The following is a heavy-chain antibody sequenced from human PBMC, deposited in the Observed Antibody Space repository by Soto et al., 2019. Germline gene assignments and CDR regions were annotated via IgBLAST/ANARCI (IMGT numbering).Heavy chain of an antibody. Sequence: GASVKVSCKASGYTFTSYYMHWVRQAPGQGLEWMGIINPSGGSTSYAQKFQGRVTMTRDTSTSTVYMELSSLRSEDTAVYYCARGLPYGDYVNCYYYGMDVWGQGTTVTSP. J-gene: IGHJ6*02. CDR2: INPSGGST. V-gene: IGHV1-46*03. D-gene: IGHD4-17*01. CDR3: ARGLPYGDYVNCYYYGMDV. CDR1: GYTFTSYY.